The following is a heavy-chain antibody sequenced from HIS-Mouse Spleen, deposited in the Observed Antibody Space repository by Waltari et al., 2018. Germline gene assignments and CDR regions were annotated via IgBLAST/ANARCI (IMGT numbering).Heavy chain of an antibody. Sequence: QVQLVESGGGVVQPGRSLRLSCAASGFTFSSYGMDWVRQAPGKGLGWVAVISYDGSNKYYADSVKGRFTISRDNSKNTLYLQMNSLRAEDTAVYYCAKGGSTTVTAFDIWGQGTMVTVSS. D-gene: IGHD4-17*01. CDR3: AKGGSTTVTAFDI. CDR1: GFTFSSYG. V-gene: IGHV3-30*18. CDR2: ISYDGSNK. J-gene: IGHJ3*02.